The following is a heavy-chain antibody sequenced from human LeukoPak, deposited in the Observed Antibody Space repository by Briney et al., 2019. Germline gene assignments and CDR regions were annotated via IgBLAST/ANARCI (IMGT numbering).Heavy chain of an antibody. J-gene: IGHJ4*02. V-gene: IGHV4-4*08. CDR2: MFHTVTS. Sequence: PSETLSLTCSVSDASITKNYWTWIRQRPGKGLEWIASMFHTVTSDYNPSLKSRDSLSIDASKKQFSLQLRSVTAADTAVYYCARDSLPEYYYDSSGYWAPSDYWGQGTLVTVSS. CDR3: ARDSLPEYYYDSSGYWAPSDY. D-gene: IGHD3-22*01. CDR1: DASITKNY.